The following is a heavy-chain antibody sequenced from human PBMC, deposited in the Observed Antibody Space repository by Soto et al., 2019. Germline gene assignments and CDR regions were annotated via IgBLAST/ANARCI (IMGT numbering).Heavy chain of an antibody. Sequence: SVKVSCKASGGTFSSYAISWVRQAPGQGLEWMGGIIPIFGTANYAQKFQGRVTITADESTSTAYMELSSLRSEDTAVYYCARDRVYCSGGSCYGAWFDPWGQGTLVTVSS. CDR1: GGTFSSYA. D-gene: IGHD2-15*01. CDR2: IIPIFGTA. J-gene: IGHJ5*02. CDR3: ARDRVYCSGGSCYGAWFDP. V-gene: IGHV1-69*13.